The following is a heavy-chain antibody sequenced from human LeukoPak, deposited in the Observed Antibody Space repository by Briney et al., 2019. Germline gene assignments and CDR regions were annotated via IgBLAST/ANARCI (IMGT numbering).Heavy chain of an antibody. J-gene: IGHJ4*02. Sequence: GGSLRLSCAASGFTFSSSAMTWVRQAPGKGLEWVSAITVNDGSTNSADSVKGRFTLSGDNSKYTLYLQMNSLRVEDTAVYYCAKARGDSDWTFDYWGQGTLVTVSS. D-gene: IGHD1-1*01. CDR3: AKARGDSDWTFDY. CDR1: GFTFSSSA. V-gene: IGHV3-23*01. CDR2: ITVNDGST.